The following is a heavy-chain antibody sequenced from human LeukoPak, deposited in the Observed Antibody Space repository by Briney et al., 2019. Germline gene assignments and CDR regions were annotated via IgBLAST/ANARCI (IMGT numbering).Heavy chain of an antibody. J-gene: IGHJ6*02. CDR1: GGTFSSYA. CDR3: ARGARGTNYYYYYGMDV. D-gene: IGHD2-2*01. CDR2: IIPIFGTA. V-gene: IGHV1-69*13. Sequence: SVKVSCKASGGTFSSYAISWVRQAPGQGLEWMGGIIPIFGTANYAQKFQGRVTITADESTSTAYMELSSLRSEDTAVYYCARGARGTNYYYYYGMDVWGQGTTVTVSS.